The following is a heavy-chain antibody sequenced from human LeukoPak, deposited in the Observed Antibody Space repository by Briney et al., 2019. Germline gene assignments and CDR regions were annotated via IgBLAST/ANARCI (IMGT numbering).Heavy chain of an antibody. CDR1: GGSISSYY. CDR3: AGHLLTYYYGSGGFDP. D-gene: IGHD3-10*01. CDR2: IYTSGST. V-gene: IGHV4-4*07. Sequence: SETLSLTCTVSGGSISSYYWSWIRQPAGKGLEWIGRIYTSGSTNYNPSLKSRVTMSVDTSKNQFSLKLSSVTAADTAVYYCAGHLLTYYYGSGGFDPWGQGTLVTVSS. J-gene: IGHJ5*02.